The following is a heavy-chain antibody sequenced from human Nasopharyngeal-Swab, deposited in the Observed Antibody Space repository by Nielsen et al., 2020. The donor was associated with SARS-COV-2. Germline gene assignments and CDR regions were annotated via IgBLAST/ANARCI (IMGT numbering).Heavy chain of an antibody. CDR1: GFTFSHYF. V-gene: IGHV1-46*01. D-gene: IGHD6-13*01. Sequence: ASVKVSCKASGFTFSHYFMHWVRQAPGQGLEWMGVITPRGGATNYARKFWGRVTMTRDPSTSTVYLDLSSLKSEDTAVYFCASEPGGMAAPGKHFDPWGQGTLVTVSS. CDR2: ITPRGGAT. J-gene: IGHJ5*02. CDR3: ASEPGGMAAPGKHFDP.